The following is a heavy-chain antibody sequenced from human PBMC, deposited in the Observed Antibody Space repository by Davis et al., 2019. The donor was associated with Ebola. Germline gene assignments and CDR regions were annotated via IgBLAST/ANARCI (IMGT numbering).Heavy chain of an antibody. V-gene: IGHV4-39*01. CDR1: GGSIISSSSY. Sequence: MPSETLSLTCTVSGGSIISSSSYWGWIRQPPRKGLEWIGSIYYSGITYYNPSLKSRVTISVDTSKNQFSLKLSSVTAADTAVYYCARRGGAYRLRNSSGYYYVPYYFDYWGQGTLVTVSS. CDR2: IYYSGIT. J-gene: IGHJ4*02. CDR3: ARRGGAYRLRNSSGYYYVPYYFDY. D-gene: IGHD3-22*01.